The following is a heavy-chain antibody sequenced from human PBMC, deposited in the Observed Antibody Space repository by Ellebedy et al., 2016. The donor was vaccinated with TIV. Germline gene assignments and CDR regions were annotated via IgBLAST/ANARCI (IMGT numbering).Heavy chain of an antibody. Sequence: GSLRLSCTVSGGSISSGSYYWVWLRQPPGKGLEWRGSINYSGRTYYNPSLKSRLTMSLDTSKNQFFLILNSVTAADTAVYYCARGGGSFSDYWGQGTLVTVSS. J-gene: IGHJ4*02. CDR1: GGSISSGSYY. CDR2: INYSGRT. V-gene: IGHV4-39*07. CDR3: ARGGGSFSDY. D-gene: IGHD2-15*01.